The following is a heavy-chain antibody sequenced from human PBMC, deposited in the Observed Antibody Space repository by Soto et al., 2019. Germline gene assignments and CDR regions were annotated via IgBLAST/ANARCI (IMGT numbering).Heavy chain of an antibody. J-gene: IGHJ5*01. D-gene: IGHD3-10*01. V-gene: IGHV3-21*01. CDR2: ISSGSSYI. CDR1: GVTFSTYT. Sequence: PGGCLRLCCAASGVTFSTYTMNWVRQAPGKGLEWISSISSGSSYIYYAGSVKGRFTISRDNAKNSLFLQMNSLRADDTAVYYCARDILSGGAYPDSWGQGTKVTVSS. CDR3: ARDILSGGAYPDS.